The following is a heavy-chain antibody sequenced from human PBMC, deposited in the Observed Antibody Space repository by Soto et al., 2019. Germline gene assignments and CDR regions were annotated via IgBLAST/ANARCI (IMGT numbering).Heavy chain of an antibody. D-gene: IGHD6-6*01. CDR3: SKSQGGDGSSCDY. Sequence: GGSLRLSCAASGFTFDDYTMHWVRKAPGTGLEWVSLISWDGGSTYYADSVKGLFTISRDNSKNSLYLQMNSLRTEETALSSCSKSQGGDGSSCDYWGQGALVTVSS. CDR1: GFTFDDYT. CDR2: ISWDGGST. J-gene: IGHJ4*02. V-gene: IGHV3-43*01.